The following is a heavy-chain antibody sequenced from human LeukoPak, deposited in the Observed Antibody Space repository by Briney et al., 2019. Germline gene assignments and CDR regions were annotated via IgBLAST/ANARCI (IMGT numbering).Heavy chain of an antibody. D-gene: IGHD4-23*01. Sequence: GGSLTLSCAVSGFTVIGNYMSWIGHAQGKGLEWVSLIYSNDTTLYADSVKGRFTISRDISKNTLYLQMSSLRAEDTAVYYCARRAGGYSHPYDYWGQGVLVTVSS. CDR2: IYSNDTT. V-gene: IGHV3-53*01. J-gene: IGHJ4*02. CDR3: ARRAGGYSHPYDY. CDR1: GFTVIGNY.